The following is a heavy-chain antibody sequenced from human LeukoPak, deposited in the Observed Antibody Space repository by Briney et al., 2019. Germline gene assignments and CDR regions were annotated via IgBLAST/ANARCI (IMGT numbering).Heavy chain of an antibody. V-gene: IGHV3-7*01. J-gene: IGHJ4*02. CDR1: GFTFSFFW. Sequence: GGSLRLSCAASGFTFSFFWMSWVRQAPGKGLEWVANINQDGSEKYYVDSVKGRFTISRDNAKNSMFLQMNSLRAEDTAVYYCARGSGSYWWGQGTLVTVSS. CDR2: INQDGSEK. D-gene: IGHD1-26*01. CDR3: ARGSGSYW.